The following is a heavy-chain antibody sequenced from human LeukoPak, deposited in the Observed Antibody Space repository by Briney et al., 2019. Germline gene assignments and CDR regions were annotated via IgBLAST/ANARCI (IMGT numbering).Heavy chain of an antibody. CDR1: GGSISSYY. CDR3: ARHGQQLVWGDYMDV. CDR2: FYYSGST. J-gene: IGHJ6*03. Sequence: PSETLSLTCTVSGGSISSYYWSWIRQPPGKGLEWIGYFYYSGSTNSNPSLKSRVTISVDTSKNQFSLKQSSVTAADTAMYYCARHGQQLVWGDYMDVWGKGTTVTVSS. V-gene: IGHV4-59*08. D-gene: IGHD6-13*01.